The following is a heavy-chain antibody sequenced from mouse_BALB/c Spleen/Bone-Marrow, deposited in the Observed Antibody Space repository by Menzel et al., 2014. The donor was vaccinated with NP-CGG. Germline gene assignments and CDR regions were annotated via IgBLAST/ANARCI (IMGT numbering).Heavy chain of an antibody. CDR2: IDPANGNT. CDR1: GFNIKDTY. V-gene: IGHV14-3*02. D-gene: IGHD2-4*01. J-gene: IGHJ2*01. Sequence: EVQLQQSGAELVKPGASVKLSCTVSGFNIKDTYMHWVKQRPEQGLEWIGRIDPANGNTKYDPKFQGKATITADTSSNTAYLQLSSLTSEDTAVYYCARFPYDYGGGDYWGQGTTLTVSS. CDR3: ARFPYDYGGGDY.